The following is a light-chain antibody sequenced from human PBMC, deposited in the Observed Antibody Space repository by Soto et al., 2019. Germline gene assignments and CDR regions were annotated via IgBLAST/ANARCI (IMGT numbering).Light chain of an antibody. CDR3: QQYGSSPIT. V-gene: IGKV3-20*01. Sequence: ELVLTQSPGILSLSPGERSTLSCRASQSVSNDFLAWYQQKPGQAPRLVIYGASTRATDVPDRFSGSGSGTDLNLTITPLEPEDFAVYFCQQYGSSPITFGQGTRLEIK. CDR1: QSVSNDF. J-gene: IGKJ5*01. CDR2: GAS.